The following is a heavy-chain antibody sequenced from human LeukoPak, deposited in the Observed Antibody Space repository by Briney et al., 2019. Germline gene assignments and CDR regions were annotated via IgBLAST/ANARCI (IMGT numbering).Heavy chain of an antibody. CDR2: ISSSEST. CDR3: ARVRSYYGSVTGKSYYFDY. D-gene: IGHD3-10*01. Sequence: PSETLSLTCTVSGDSISTYYWSWIRQPPGKGLEWIGYISSSESTNYNPSLKSRVTILVDTSKNQFSLKLSSVTAADTAVYYCARVRSYYGSVTGKSYYFDYWGQGTLVTVSS. V-gene: IGHV4-59*01. J-gene: IGHJ4*02. CDR1: GDSISTYY.